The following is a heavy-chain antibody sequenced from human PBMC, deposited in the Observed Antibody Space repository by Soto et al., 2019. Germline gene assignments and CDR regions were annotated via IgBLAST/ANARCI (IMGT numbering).Heavy chain of an antibody. CDR1: GFTFSSYS. V-gene: IGHV3-21*01. D-gene: IGHD2-2*01. Sequence: GGSLRLSCAASGFTFSSYSMNWVRQAPGKGLEWVSSISSSSSYIYYADSVKGRFTISRDNAKNSLYLQMNSLRAEDTAVYYCARDLDFPDLQYQSDYWGQGTLVTVSS. J-gene: IGHJ4*02. CDR3: ARDLDFPDLQYQSDY. CDR2: ISSSSSYI.